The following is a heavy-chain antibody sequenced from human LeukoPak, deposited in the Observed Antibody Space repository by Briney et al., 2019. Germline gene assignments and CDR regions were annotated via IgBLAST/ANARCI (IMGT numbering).Heavy chain of an antibody. CDR3: ARDGRHNWNYYIQLGSFDY. D-gene: IGHD1-7*01. V-gene: IGHV3-30*04. CDR1: GFTFSSYA. CDR2: ISYDGSNK. Sequence: GGSLRLSCAASGFTFSSYAMHWVRQAPGKGLEWVAVISYDGSNKYYADSVKGRFTISRDNSKNTLYLQMNSLRAEDTAVYYCARDGRHNWNYYIQLGSFDYWGQGTLVTVSS. J-gene: IGHJ4*02.